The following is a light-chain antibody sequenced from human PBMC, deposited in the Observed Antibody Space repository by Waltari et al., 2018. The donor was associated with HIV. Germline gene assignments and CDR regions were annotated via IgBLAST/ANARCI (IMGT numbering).Light chain of an antibody. V-gene: IGKV1-9*01. Sequence: DIQLTQSPSFLSASIGYIVTITCRASRDIKRYLAWYQQRPVKASNLLLFASSALHSGVPSRFSGSGSGTEFTLTITSLQPEDFATYFCQHLDSYPSFGAGTRVEIK. CDR3: QHLDSYPS. CDR2: ASS. CDR1: RDIKRY. J-gene: IGKJ4*01.